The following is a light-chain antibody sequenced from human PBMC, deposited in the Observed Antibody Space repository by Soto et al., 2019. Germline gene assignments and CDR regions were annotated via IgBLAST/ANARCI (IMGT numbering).Light chain of an antibody. CDR2: GAS. Sequence: EIVLTQSPGTLSLSPGERATLSCRASQSVSSSYLAWYQQKPGQAPRLLIYGASARATGISARFSGSGSETEFTLTISSLQSEDFALYYCQQYSEWPWTFGQGTKVDIK. V-gene: IGKV3-15*01. CDR1: QSVSSSY. J-gene: IGKJ1*01. CDR3: QQYSEWPWT.